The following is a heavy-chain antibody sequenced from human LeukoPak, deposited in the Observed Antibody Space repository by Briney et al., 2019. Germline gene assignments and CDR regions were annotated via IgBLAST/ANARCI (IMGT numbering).Heavy chain of an antibody. J-gene: IGHJ4*02. CDR1: GFTVSSNY. V-gene: IGHV3-66*01. D-gene: IGHD6-19*01. Sequence: GGSLRLSCAASGFTVSSNYMSWVRQAPGKGLEWVSVIYSGGSTYYADSVKGRFTISRDNSKNTLYLQMNSLRAEDTAVYYCARGDAGYSSGWYWDWGQGTLVTVSS. CDR2: IYSGGST. CDR3: ARGDAGYSSGWYWD.